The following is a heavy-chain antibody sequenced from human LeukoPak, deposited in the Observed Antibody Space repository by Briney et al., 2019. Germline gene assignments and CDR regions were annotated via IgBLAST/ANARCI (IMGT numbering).Heavy chain of an antibody. D-gene: IGHD5-12*01. J-gene: IGHJ4*02. Sequence: GGSLRLSCAASGFTFSHAWMSWVRQAPGKGLEWVGRIKSKSDGGTTDYAAPVKGRFTISRDDSKNTLYLQMNSLKTEDTGVYYCSSGGYSGYDLDNWGQGTLVTVSS. V-gene: IGHV3-15*01. CDR3: SSGGYSGYDLDN. CDR2: IKSKSDGGTT. CDR1: GFTFSHAW.